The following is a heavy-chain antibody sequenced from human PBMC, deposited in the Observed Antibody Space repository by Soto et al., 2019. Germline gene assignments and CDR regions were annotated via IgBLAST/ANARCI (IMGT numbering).Heavy chain of an antibody. Sequence: QVQLVESGGGVVQPGKSLRLSCAASGFTFSSSGMHWVRQAPGKGLEWVAFIWHDGSSKYYADSVKGRFTISRDNSKNTLYLQMNRLRAEDAAVFYCARGAKVAEDWGQGTLVTVSS. CDR1: GFTFSSSG. D-gene: IGHD6-13*01. CDR2: IWHDGSSK. CDR3: ARGAKVAED. V-gene: IGHV3-33*01. J-gene: IGHJ4*02.